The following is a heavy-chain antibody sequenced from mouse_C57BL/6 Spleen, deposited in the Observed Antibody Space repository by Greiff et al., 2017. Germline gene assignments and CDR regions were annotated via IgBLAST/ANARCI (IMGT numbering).Heavy chain of an antibody. CDR3: ARGYDGYSFAY. D-gene: IGHD2-3*01. V-gene: IGHV1-42*01. CDR1: GYSFTGYY. CDR2: INPSTGGT. J-gene: IGHJ3*01. Sequence: VQLQQSGPELVKPGASVKISCKASGYSFTGYYMNWVKQSPEKSLEWIGEINPSTGGTTYNQKFKAKATLTVDKSSSTAYMQLKSLTSEDSAVYYCARGYDGYSFAYWGQGTLVTVSA.